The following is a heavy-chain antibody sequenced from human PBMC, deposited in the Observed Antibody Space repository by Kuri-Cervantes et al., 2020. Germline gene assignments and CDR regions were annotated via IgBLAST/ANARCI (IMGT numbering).Heavy chain of an antibody. CDR1: GGSISSSNW. V-gene: IGHV4-4*02. D-gene: IGHD6-19*01. CDR2: IYHSGST. CDR3: ARDQYSTGWRGWFDP. J-gene: IGHJ5*02. Sequence: SETLSLTCAVSGGSISSSNWWSWVRQPPGKGLEWLGEIYHSGSTNYNPSLKSRVTISVDTSKNQISLKLSSVTAADTAVYYCARDQYSTGWRGWFDPWGQGTQVTVSS.